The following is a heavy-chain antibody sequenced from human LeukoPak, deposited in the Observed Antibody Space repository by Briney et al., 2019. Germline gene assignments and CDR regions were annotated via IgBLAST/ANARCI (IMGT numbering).Heavy chain of an antibody. J-gene: IGHJ3*01. CDR1: GFSFTSYW. CDR2: IKQDGSEK. D-gene: IGHD4-17*01. CDR3: ARGDFNDNGDYVDAFDV. V-gene: IGHV3-7*01. Sequence: PGGSLRLSCAASGFSFTSYWMSWVRQAPGEGLEWVANIKQDGSEKFYVDSVKGRFTISRDNVKNSLYLQVNSLRVEDTAVYYCARGDFNDNGDYVDAFDVWGQGTMVTVSS.